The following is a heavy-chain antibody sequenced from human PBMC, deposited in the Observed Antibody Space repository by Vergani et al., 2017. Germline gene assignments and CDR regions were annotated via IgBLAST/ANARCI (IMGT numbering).Heavy chain of an antibody. CDR3: VRDPDYGTFDS. V-gene: IGHV3-48*01. CDR1: GFTFSAYS. CDR2: IGVSDNSI. J-gene: IGHJ4*02. Sequence: DVRLVESGGGVVQPGGSLRLSCAASGFTFSAYSMNWVRQTPGKGLEWISYIGVSDNSIYYADSVMGRFAISRDNDRNLLFLQMNSLRADDSALYFCVRDPDYGTFDSWGQGTLVTVS. D-gene: IGHD4-17*01.